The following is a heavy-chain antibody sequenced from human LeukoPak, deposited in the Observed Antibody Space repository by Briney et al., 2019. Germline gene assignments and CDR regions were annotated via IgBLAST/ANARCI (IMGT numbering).Heavy chain of an antibody. CDR1: GYSFTGYY. CDR2: INPNSGGT. CDR3: ARKLENLVCFDL. D-gene: IGHD1-1*01. Sequence: ASVKVSCKASGYSFTGYYMHWVRQAPGQGLEWMGWINPNSGGTDYVQKFQGRVTLTRDTAISTAYMELSRLRSDVTAVYYCARKLENLVCFDLWGRGTQVTVSS. V-gene: IGHV1-2*02. J-gene: IGHJ2*01.